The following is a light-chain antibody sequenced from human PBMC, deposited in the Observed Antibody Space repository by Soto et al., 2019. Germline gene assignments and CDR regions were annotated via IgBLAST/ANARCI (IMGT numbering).Light chain of an antibody. CDR1: QSVSSY. J-gene: IGKJ4*01. CDR2: DAS. V-gene: IGKV3-11*01. CDR3: QQRSNWPLT. Sequence: EIVLPQSPATLSLSPGERATLSCRASQSVSSYLAWYQQKPGQAPRLLIYDASNSATGIPARFSGSGSVTDFTLTISSLAPADFAVYYCQQRSNWPLTFGGGTKVEIK.